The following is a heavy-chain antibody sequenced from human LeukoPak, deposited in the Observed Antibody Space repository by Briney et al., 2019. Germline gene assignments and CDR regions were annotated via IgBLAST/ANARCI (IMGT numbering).Heavy chain of an antibody. J-gene: IGHJ4*02. CDR3: ARGRDYGGNKWAFDY. D-gene: IGHD4-23*01. CDR2: IDTTGDT. V-gene: IGHV3-13*01. Sequence: GGSLRLSCAVSGFTFSTYDMHWVRQATGKGLEWVSAIDTTGDTYYPGSVKGRFTISRDNAKNSLYLQMNSLRAEDTAFYYCARGRDYGGNKWAFDYWGQGTPVTVSS. CDR1: GFTFSTYD.